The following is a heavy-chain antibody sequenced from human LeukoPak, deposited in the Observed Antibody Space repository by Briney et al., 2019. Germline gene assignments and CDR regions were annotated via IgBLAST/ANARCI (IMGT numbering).Heavy chain of an antibody. CDR3: ARPYSANWHPHPYRMDV. Sequence: ASVKVSCKASGDIFRRYGVTWARQAPGQGPERMGRVRPYNGDPEYAQKFQGRVTMSTDTSTDTSYMELRSLGSDDTAVYYCARPYSANWHPHPYRMDVWGQGTTVIVSS. J-gene: IGHJ6*02. D-gene: IGHD1-1*01. CDR2: VRPYNGDP. V-gene: IGHV1-18*04. CDR1: GDIFRRYG.